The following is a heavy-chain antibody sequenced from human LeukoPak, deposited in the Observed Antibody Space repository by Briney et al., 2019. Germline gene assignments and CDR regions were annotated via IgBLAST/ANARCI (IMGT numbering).Heavy chain of an antibody. CDR1: GFTFSSYG. CDR3: AKDAHSSGYYYYMDV. V-gene: IGHV3-23*01. J-gene: IGHJ6*03. Sequence: SGGSLRLSCAASGFTFSSYGMSWVRQAPGKGLEWVSAISGSGGSTYYADSVKGRFTISRDNSKNTLYLQMNSLRAEDTAVYYCAKDAHSSGYYYYMDVWGKGTTVTISS. D-gene: IGHD3-22*01. CDR2: ISGSGGST.